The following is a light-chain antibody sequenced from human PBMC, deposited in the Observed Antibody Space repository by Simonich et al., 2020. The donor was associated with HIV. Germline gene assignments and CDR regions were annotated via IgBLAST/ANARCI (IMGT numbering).Light chain of an antibody. CDR2: WAS. Sequence: DIVMTQSPDSLTVSLGARATINCKSGQSVLYSSNNKNYLAWYQQKPGQPPKLLIYWASTRESGVPDRFSGSGSGTDFTLTISSLQAEDVAVYYCQQYYSIPLTFGGGTKVEIK. CDR1: QSVLYSSNNKNY. V-gene: IGKV4-1*01. CDR3: QQYYSIPLT. J-gene: IGKJ4*01.